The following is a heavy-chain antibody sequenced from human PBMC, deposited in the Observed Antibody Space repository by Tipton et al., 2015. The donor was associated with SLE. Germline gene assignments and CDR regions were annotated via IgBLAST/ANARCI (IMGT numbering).Heavy chain of an antibody. CDR1: GFTLSSNW. D-gene: IGHD6-25*01. Sequence: SLRLSCAASGFTLSSNWMHWVRQAPGKGLVWVSRISADVGYTVYADSVKGRFTISRDNTKNTLYLQMNSLRAEDTAVYYCARFSGGRIDYWGQGTLVTVSS. CDR2: ISADVGYT. V-gene: IGHV3-74*01. J-gene: IGHJ4*02. CDR3: ARFSGGRIDY.